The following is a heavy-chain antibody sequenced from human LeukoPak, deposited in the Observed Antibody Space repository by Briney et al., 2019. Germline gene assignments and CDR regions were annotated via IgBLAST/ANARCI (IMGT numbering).Heavy chain of an antibody. CDR3: ARAEWELDDAFDI. CDR1: GGSISSGSYS. CDR2: IYTSGST. Sequence: SETLSLTCTVPGGSISSGSYSWNWIRQPAGKGLEWIGRIYTSGSTNYNPSLKSRLTISVDTSKNQFSLKLSSVTAADTAVYYCARAEWELDDAFDIWGQGTMVTVSS. J-gene: IGHJ3*02. D-gene: IGHD1-26*01. V-gene: IGHV4-61*02.